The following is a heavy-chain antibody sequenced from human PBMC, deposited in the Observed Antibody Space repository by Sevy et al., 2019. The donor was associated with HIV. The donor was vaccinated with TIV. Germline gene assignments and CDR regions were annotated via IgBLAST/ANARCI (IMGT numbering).Heavy chain of an antibody. V-gene: IGHV3-48*01. CDR1: GFTFNSYS. D-gene: IGHD3-10*01. CDR2: LSSTSSTI. Sequence: GGSLRLSCVASGFTFNSYSMNWVRQAPGKGLEWISYLSSTSSTIYYADSVKGRFTVSRDNAKNSLYLQMNTLRAEDTAVYYCARWGYGSGSLCALDYWGQGTLVTVSS. J-gene: IGHJ4*02. CDR3: ARWGYGSGSLCALDY.